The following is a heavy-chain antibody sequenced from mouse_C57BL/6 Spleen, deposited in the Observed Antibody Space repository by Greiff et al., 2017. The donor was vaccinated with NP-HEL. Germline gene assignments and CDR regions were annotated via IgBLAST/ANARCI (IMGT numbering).Heavy chain of an antibody. CDR2: INPNNGGT. D-gene: IGHD1-1*01. CDR1: GYTFTDYN. CDR3: ARALYYYGSRYFDV. V-gene: IGHV1-18*01. Sequence: EVQLQQSGPELVKPGASVKIPCKASGYTFTDYNMDWVKQSHGKSLEWIGDINPNNGGTIYNQKVKGKATLTVDKSSSTAYMELRSLTSEDTAVYYWARALYYYGSRYFDVWGTRTTVTVSS. J-gene: IGHJ1*03.